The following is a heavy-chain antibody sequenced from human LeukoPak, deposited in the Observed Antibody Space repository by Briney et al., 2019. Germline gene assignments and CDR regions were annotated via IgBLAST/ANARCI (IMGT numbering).Heavy chain of an antibody. CDR1: GGTFSSYA. CDR2: IIPIFGTA. Sequence: SVKVSCKASGGTFSSYAISWVRQAPGQGLEWMGGIIPIFGTANYAQKFQGRVTITTDESTSTAYMELSSLRSEDTAVYYCAVRLQGQDTLLYYYMDVWGKGTTVTVSS. V-gene: IGHV1-69*05. D-gene: IGHD4-11*01. J-gene: IGHJ6*03. CDR3: AVRLQGQDTLLYYYMDV.